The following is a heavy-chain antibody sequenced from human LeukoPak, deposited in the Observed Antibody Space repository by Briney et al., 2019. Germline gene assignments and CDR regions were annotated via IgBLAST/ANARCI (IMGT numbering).Heavy chain of an antibody. CDR2: INHDGSST. D-gene: IGHD1-26*01. J-gene: IGHJ4*02. Sequence: GGSLRLSCATSGFTFSTFWMHWVRHAPGKGLVWVSRINHDGSSTSYADSVKGRFTISRDNAKNTLYLQMNSLRAEDTAVYYCATPRGSGSYLAFDYWGQGTLVTVSS. CDR1: GFTFSTFW. CDR3: ATPRGSGSYLAFDY. V-gene: IGHV3-74*01.